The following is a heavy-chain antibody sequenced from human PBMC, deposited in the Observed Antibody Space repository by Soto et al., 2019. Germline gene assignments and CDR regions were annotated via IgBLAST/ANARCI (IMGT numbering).Heavy chain of an antibody. CDR3: AMLGGWSGGSSGMDV. CDR2: IRRKANSYTT. Sequence: EVQLVESGGGLVQPGGSLRLSCAASGLIFSDYHMDWVRQAPGKGLEWVGRIRRKANSYTTEYAASVKGRFTISRDDSMNLLYLQMNSLKSEDTAVYYCAMLGGWSGGSSGMDVWGQGTTVTVSS. V-gene: IGHV3-72*01. D-gene: IGHD6-19*01. CDR1: GLIFSDYH. J-gene: IGHJ6*02.